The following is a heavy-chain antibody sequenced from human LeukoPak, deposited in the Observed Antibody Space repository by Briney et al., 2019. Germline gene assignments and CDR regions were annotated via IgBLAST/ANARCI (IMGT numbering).Heavy chain of an antibody. Sequence: GGSLRLSCAASGFTFSSYSMNWVRQAPGKGLEWVSSISSSSYIYYADSVKGRFTISRDNAKNSLYLQMNSLRAEDTAVYYCARDLGGWPVDYWGQGTLVTVSS. CDR3: ARDLGGWPVDY. CDR2: ISSSSYI. J-gene: IGHJ4*02. CDR1: GFTFSSYS. V-gene: IGHV3-21*01. D-gene: IGHD6-19*01.